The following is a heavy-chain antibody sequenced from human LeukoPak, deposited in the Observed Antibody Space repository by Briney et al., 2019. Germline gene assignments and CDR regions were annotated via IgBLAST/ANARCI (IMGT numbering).Heavy chain of an antibody. CDR1: GFTFSTFK. Sequence: GGSLRLSCAASGFTFSTFKMTWVRQAPGKGLEWVASISPSSTYIYYGDSLKGRVTVSRDNAKSLLFLHMSSLRPDDTAVYYCARDFTGGEYFDSWGQGALVSVSS. J-gene: IGHJ4*02. CDR3: ARDFTGGEYFDS. CDR2: ISPSSTYI. V-gene: IGHV3-21*06. D-gene: IGHD3-16*01.